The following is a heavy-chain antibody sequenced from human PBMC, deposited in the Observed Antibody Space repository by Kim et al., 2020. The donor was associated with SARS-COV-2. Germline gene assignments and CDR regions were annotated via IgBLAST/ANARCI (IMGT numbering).Heavy chain of an antibody. J-gene: IGHJ4*02. V-gene: IGHV3-11*06. CDR3: ARDEDCGSTSCLVDY. Sequence: ESVQGRFTISREKAKNSLYLQMDSLRAEDTAVYYCARDEDCGSTSCLVDYWGQGTLVTVSS. D-gene: IGHD2-2*01.